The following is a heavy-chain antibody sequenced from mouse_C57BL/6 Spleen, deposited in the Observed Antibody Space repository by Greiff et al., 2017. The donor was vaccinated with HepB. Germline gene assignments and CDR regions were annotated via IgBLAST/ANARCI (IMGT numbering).Heavy chain of an antibody. CDR2: IYPSDSET. Sequence: QVQLQQPGAELVRPGSSVKLSCKASGYTFTSYWMEWVKQRPGQGLEWIGNIYPSDSETHYNQKFKDKATLTVDKSSSTAYMQLSSLTSDDSAVYYCARHSPWFAYWGQGTLVTVSA. V-gene: IGHV1-61*01. CDR3: ARHSPWFAY. D-gene: IGHD2-12*01. J-gene: IGHJ3*01. CDR1: GYTFTSYW.